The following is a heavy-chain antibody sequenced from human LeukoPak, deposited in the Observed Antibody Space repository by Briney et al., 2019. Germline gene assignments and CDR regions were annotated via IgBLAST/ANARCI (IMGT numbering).Heavy chain of an antibody. J-gene: IGHJ4*02. D-gene: IGHD2-8*01. Sequence: GESLKISCKGSGYSFTSYWIGWVRQMPGKGLEWMGIIYPGDSETRYSPSFQGQVTISADKSISTAYLQWSSLKASDTAMYYCARGYCTNGVCYPWGYFDYWGQETLVTVSS. V-gene: IGHV5-51*01. CDR2: IYPGDSET. CDR1: GYSFTSYW. CDR3: ARGYCTNGVCYPWGYFDY.